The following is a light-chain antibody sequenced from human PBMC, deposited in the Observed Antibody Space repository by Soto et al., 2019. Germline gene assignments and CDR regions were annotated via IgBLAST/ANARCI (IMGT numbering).Light chain of an antibody. J-gene: IGKJ1*01. CDR3: MQGTHWPPWT. CDR2: RVS. V-gene: IGKV2-30*02. Sequence: DVVMTQSPLSLPVTLGQPASISCRSSQSLLHSDGNTYLNWFQQRPGQSPRRLIYRVSTRDSGVPDRFSGSGSGTDFTLKISRVEAEDVGVYYGMQGTHWPPWTFGQGTKVEIK. CDR1: QSLLHSDGNTY.